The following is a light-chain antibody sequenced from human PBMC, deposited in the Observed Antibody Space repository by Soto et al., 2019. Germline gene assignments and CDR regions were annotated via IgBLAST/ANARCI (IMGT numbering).Light chain of an antibody. V-gene: IGKV1-33*01. CDR2: DAT. J-gene: IGKJ4*01. CDR1: QDIGTF. Sequence: DIQMTQSPTSLSASVGDRVTITCQASQDIGTFLNWYQQKPGKAPKLLIFDATTLETGVPPRFSGSGFGTVFGLTISSLQAEDLAAYYCQQFRDLPLTFGGGTKLEI. CDR3: QQFRDLPLT.